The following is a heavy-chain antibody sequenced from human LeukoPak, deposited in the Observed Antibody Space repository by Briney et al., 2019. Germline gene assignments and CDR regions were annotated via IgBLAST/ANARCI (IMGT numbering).Heavy chain of an antibody. D-gene: IGHD3-22*01. CDR1: GFTFDDYA. V-gene: IGHV3-9*01. J-gene: IGHJ4*02. Sequence: GGSLRLSCAASGFTFDDYAMHWVRQAPGKGLEWVSGISWNSGSIGYADSVKGRFTISRDNAKNSLYLQMNSLRAEDTALYYCAKVWRYSSGYYDCWGQGTLVTVSS. CDR2: ISWNSGSI. CDR3: AKVWRYSSGYYDC.